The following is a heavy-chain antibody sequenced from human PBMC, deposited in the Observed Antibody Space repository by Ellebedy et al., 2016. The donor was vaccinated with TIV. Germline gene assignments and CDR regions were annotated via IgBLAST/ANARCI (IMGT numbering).Heavy chain of an antibody. Sequence: PGGSLRLSCAASGFAFSSSEMNWVRQAPGKGLEWVSYISSSGSTIYYADSVKGRFTISRDNAKNSLYLQMNSLRAEDTAVYYCARLYSSTWDAFDIWGQGTMVTVSS. V-gene: IGHV3-48*03. J-gene: IGHJ3*02. D-gene: IGHD6-13*01. CDR2: ISSSGSTI. CDR3: ARLYSSTWDAFDI. CDR1: GFAFSSSE.